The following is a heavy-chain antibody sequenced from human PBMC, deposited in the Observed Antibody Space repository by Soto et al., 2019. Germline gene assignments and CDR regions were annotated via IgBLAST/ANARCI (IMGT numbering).Heavy chain of an antibody. CDR1: GLTVSTNP. V-gene: IGHV3-66*01. J-gene: IGHJ4*02. CDR3: VRDGSGH. Sequence: EVQLVESGGGLVQPGGSLRLSCAASGLTVSTNPMRWVRQAPGKGLEWVSVIYTGGGTHYADSVKGRFTISRDNAKNTVNLQMNSLRPEDNAVYYCVRDGSGHWGQGTLVTVSS. CDR2: IYTGGGT.